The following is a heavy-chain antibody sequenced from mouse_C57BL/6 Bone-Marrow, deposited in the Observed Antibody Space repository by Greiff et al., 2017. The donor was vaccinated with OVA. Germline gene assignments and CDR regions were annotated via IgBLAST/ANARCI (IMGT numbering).Heavy chain of an antibody. CDR2: IYPRDGST. D-gene: IGHD1-1*01. V-gene: IGHV1-85*01. CDR1: GYTFTSYD. J-gene: IGHJ1*03. Sequence: VQLQQSGPELVKPGASVKLSCKASGYTFTSYDINWVQQRPGQGLEWIGWIYPRDGSTKYNEKFKGKATLTGDTSSSTAYMELHSLTSEDAAVYFCARSLRPWYFDVWGTGTTVTVSS. CDR3: ARSLRPWYFDV.